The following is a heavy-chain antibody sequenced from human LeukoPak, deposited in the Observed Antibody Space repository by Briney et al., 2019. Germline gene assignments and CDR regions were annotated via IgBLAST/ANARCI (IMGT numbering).Heavy chain of an antibody. CDR1: GLSFSSYE. Sequence: GGSLRLSCAASGLSFSSYEMNWVRQAPGKGLEWVSHISSDGRVGTYLDSVRGRFTMSRDNAKNSLYLRMNSLRAEDTAVYYCARDWGVGYDPHFDYWGQGTLVTVSS. CDR2: ISSDGRVG. D-gene: IGHD5-12*01. V-gene: IGHV3-48*03. J-gene: IGHJ4*02. CDR3: ARDWGVGYDPHFDY.